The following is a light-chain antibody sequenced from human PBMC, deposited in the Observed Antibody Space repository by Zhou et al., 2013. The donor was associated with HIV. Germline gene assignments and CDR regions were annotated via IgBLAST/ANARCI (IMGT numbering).Light chain of an antibody. CDR3: QQCRNSPWT. V-gene: IGKV1-5*03. J-gene: IGKJ1*01. Sequence: DIQMTQSPSTLSASVGDKVTITCRASQSLDNWLAWYQQKPGKAPNLLVYKASNLESGVPSRFSGSGSGTEFTLTITSLQPADIATYYCQQCRNSPWTFGQGTKGGNET. CDR2: KAS. CDR1: QSLDNW.